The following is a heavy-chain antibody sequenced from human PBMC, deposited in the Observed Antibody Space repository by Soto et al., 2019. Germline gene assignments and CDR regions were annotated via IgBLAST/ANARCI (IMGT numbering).Heavy chain of an antibody. Sequence: QVPLVESGGDLVRPGGSLTVSCVASGFTFSDYYIIWVRQAPGKGLEWIAYMSGSGESIEYAASVKGRFTMSRDNAKKALFLQMNSLRVEDTAVYYCAPLLRGVFFYGMDVWGQGTSVTVSS. CDR1: GFTFSDYY. V-gene: IGHV3-11*01. CDR3: APLLRGVFFYGMDV. CDR2: MSGSGESI. J-gene: IGHJ6*02. D-gene: IGHD3-10*01.